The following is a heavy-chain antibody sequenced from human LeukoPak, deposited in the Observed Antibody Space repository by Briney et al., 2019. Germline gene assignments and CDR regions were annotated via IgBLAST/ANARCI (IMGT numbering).Heavy chain of an antibody. Sequence: SVKVSSKASGGTFSSYAISWVRQAPGQGLEWMGGIIPIFGTANYAQKFQGRVTITADESTSTAYMELSSLRSEDTAAYYCASTDYDFWSAYYIFDYWGQGTLVTVSS. V-gene: IGHV1-69*13. CDR3: ASTDYDFWSAYYIFDY. J-gene: IGHJ4*02. D-gene: IGHD3-3*01. CDR1: GGTFSSYA. CDR2: IIPIFGTA.